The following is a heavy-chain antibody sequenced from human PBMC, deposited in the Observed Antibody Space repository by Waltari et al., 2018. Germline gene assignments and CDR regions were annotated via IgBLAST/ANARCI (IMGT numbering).Heavy chain of an antibody. V-gene: IGHV4-39*07. CDR3: ARERQVAVAGAYYFDY. CDR1: GGSISSSSYY. Sequence: QLQLQESGPGLVKPSETLSLTCTVSGGSISSSSYYWGWIRQPPGKGLEWIGSIYYSGSTYYNPSLKSRVTISVDTSKNQFSLKLSSVTAADTAVYYCARERQVAVAGAYYFDYWGQGTLVTVSS. J-gene: IGHJ4*02. D-gene: IGHD6-19*01. CDR2: IYYSGST.